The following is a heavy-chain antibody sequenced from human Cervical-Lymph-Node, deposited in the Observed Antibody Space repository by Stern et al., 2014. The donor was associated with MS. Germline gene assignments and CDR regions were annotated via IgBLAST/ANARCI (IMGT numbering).Heavy chain of an antibody. J-gene: IGHJ5*02. CDR2: INPSDPDT. D-gene: IGHD3-16*01. CDR1: GYSFTTYW. V-gene: IGHV5-51*03. CDR3: ATRQYVYIPPYSQDA. Sequence: VQLVESGAEVKKPGESLKISCKGSGYSFTTYWIGWVRQMPGKGLEWMGIINPSDPDTLYSPTFQGHIIISVDKSIQTAFLQLGSLEASDTAIYYCATRQYVYIPPYSQDAWGQGTRVTVSA.